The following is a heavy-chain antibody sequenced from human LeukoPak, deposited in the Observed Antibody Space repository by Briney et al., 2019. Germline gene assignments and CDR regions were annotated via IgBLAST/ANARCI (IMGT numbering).Heavy chain of an antibody. Sequence: GASVKVSCKASGYTFTGYYMHWVRQAPGQGLERMGWINPNSGGTNYAQKFQGRVTMTRDTSISTAYMELSRLRSDDTAVYYCARGELFCGGDCYGFWGQGTLVTVSS. CDR3: ARGELFCGGDCYGF. CDR1: GYTFTGYY. J-gene: IGHJ4*02. V-gene: IGHV1-2*02. D-gene: IGHD2-21*01. CDR2: INPNSGGT.